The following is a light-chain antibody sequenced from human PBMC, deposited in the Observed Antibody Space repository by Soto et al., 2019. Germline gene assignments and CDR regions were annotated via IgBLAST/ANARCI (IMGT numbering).Light chain of an antibody. J-gene: IGKJ2*01. Sequence: EVVMTQSPATLSLSPGERATLSCRASQSVSSNLVWYQQNPGQAPRLLIYDSSTRATGIPARFTGSGSETEFTLTISSLQSEDFALYFWHQCNSWPYTFGHGTKLEIK. V-gene: IGKV3-15*01. CDR2: DSS. CDR3: HQCNSWPYT. CDR1: QSVSSN.